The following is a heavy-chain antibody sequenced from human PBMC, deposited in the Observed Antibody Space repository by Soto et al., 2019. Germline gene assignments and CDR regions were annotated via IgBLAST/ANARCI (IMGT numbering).Heavy chain of an antibody. Sequence: PVGSLRLSCAASGFTFSSYAMTWVRQAPGKGLEWVATISGSDGGTYYADSAKDRFTISRDNSKNTLYLQMNNLRAEDTAVYYCANRPRYYHMDVWGQGTTVTVSS. J-gene: IGHJ6*02. V-gene: IGHV3-23*01. CDR2: ISGSDGGT. CDR1: GFTFSSYA. CDR3: ANRPRYYHMDV.